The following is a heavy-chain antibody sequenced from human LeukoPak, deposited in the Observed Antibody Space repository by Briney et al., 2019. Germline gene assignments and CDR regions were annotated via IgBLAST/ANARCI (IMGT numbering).Heavy chain of an antibody. CDR3: ARADSSGYYSLDYYYYGMDV. V-gene: IGHV4-59*08. J-gene: IGHJ6*02. D-gene: IGHD3-22*01. CDR2: IYYSGST. Sequence: PSETLSLTCTVSGGSISSYYWSWIRQPPGKGLEWIGYIYYSGSTNYNPSLKSRVTISVDTSKNQFSLKLSSVTAADTAVYYCARADSSGYYSLDYYYYGMDVWGQGTTVTVSS. CDR1: GGSISSYY.